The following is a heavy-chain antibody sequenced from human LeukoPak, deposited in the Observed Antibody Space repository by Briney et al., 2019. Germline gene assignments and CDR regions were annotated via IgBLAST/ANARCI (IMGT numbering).Heavy chain of an antibody. CDR2: IYYSGST. V-gene: IGHV4-39*02. CDR1: GGSISSSSYY. Sequence: PSETLSLTCTVSGGSISSSSYYWGWIRQPPGKGLEWIGSIYYSGSTYYNPSLKSRVTISVDTSKNQFSLKLSSVTAADTAVYYCARDYGSSGWYPFDYWGQGTLVTVSS. CDR3: ARDYGSSGWYPFDY. J-gene: IGHJ4*02. D-gene: IGHD6-19*01.